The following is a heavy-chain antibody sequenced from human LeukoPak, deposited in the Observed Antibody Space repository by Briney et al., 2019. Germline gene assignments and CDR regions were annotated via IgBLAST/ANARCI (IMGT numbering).Heavy chain of an antibody. CDR3: ARSRGGYGDYGSWFDP. Sequence: SETLSLTCAVYGGSFSGYYWSWIRQPPGKGLEWIGEINHSGSTNYNPSLKSRVTISVDTSKNQFSLKLSSVTAADTAVYYCARSRGGYGDYGSWFDPWGQGILATVSS. D-gene: IGHD3-16*01. V-gene: IGHV4-34*01. J-gene: IGHJ5*02. CDR2: INHSGST. CDR1: GGSFSGYY.